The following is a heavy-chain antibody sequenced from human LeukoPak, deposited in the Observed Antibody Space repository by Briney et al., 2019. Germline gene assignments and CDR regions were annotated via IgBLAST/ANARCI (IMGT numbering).Heavy chain of an antibody. CDR1: GFTFSSYA. J-gene: IGHJ4*02. CDR3: ARDASIAVAVGLSYFDY. V-gene: IGHV3-30-3*01. D-gene: IGHD6-19*01. CDR2: ISYDGSNK. Sequence: GGSLRLSCAASGFTFSSYAMHWVRQAPGKGLEWVAVISYDGSNKYYADSVKGRFTISRDNSKNTLYLQMNSLRAEDTAVYYCARDASIAVAVGLSYFDYWGQGTLVTVSS.